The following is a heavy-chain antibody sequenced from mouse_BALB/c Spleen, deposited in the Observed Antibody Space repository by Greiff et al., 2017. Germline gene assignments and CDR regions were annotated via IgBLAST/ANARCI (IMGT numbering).Heavy chain of an antibody. CDR1: GFTFSDYG. CDR3: ARDLSGYYFDY. Sequence: DVMLVESGGGLVQPGGSRKLSCAASGFTFSDYGMAWVRQAPGKGPEWVAFISNLAYSIYYADTVTGRFTISRENAKNTLYLEMSSLRSEDTAMYYCARDLSGYYFDYWGQGTTLTVSS. D-gene: IGHD1-3*01. J-gene: IGHJ2*01. V-gene: IGHV5-15*02. CDR2: ISNLAYSI.